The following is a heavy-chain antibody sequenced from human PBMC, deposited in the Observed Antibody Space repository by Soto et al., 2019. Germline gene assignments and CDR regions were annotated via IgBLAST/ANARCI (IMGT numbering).Heavy chain of an antibody. CDR3: ALHGDYDAFDM. J-gene: IGHJ3*02. CDR2: INGDGSST. D-gene: IGHD4-17*01. Sequence: EVQVVESGGGIVQPGGSLRLSCAGSGFTFSHYWMHWVRQAPGEGLVWISRINGDGSSTSYGDSVKGRFTISRDNAKNTLYLQMNTLTPKEPAVYYCALHGDYDAFDMWGQGTMVTVSS. CDR1: GFTFSHYW. V-gene: IGHV3-74*01.